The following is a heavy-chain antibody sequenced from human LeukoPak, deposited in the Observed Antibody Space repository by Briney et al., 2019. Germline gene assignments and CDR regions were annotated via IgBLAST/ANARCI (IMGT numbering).Heavy chain of an antibody. D-gene: IGHD3-10*01. J-gene: IGHJ6*03. CDR3: AKGAPGEVHYMDV. CDR1: GFTFDDYA. Sequence: GGSLRLSCASSGFTFDDYAMHWLRQAPGKGLEWVSLISWDGGSTYYADSVKGRFTISRDNSKNSLYLQMNSLRAEDTALYYCAKGAPGEVHYMDVWGKGTTVTVSS. CDR2: ISWDGGST. V-gene: IGHV3-43D*03.